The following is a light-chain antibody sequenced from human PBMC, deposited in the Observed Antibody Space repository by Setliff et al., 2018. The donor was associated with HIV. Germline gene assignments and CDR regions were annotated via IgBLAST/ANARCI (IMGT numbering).Light chain of an antibody. CDR1: QRVGANS. J-gene: IGKJ5*01. CDR2: DVS. CDR3: QHYGDHIT. V-gene: IGKV3-20*01. Sequence: LTQSPGSLSLSPGAAATLSCRASQRVGANSIAWYQQNPGQAPRLLIYDVSTRATGVPDRFSGGGSGTDFTLTISRLEPEDFAVYYCQHYGDHITFGQGTRLEIK.